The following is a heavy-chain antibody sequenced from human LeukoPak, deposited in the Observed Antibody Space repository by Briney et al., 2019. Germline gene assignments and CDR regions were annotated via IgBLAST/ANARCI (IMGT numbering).Heavy chain of an antibody. V-gene: IGHV1-8*01. CDR1: EYTFANYD. CDR2: MNPYSTNT. J-gene: IGHJ4*02. CDR3: ATATRGDLLSEF. Sequence: ASVKVSCKASEYTFANYDITWVRQAPGRGLEWMGWMNPYSTNTGYARKFQGRLSMTRDTSITTAYMELSSLTSEDTAVYYCATATRGDLLSEFWGQGSPITVSS. D-gene: IGHD2-21*01.